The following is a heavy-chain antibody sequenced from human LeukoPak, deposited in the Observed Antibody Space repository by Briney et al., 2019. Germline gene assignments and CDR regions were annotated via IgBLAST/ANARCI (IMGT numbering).Heavy chain of an antibody. Sequence: GGSLRLSCAASGFAFSNYVMHWVRQAPGKGLEWVAVISYDGSNIYYADSVTGRFTISRDNSKNTLYLQMNSLRAEDTAVYYCAKDDLGFGELSKGFCHYWGQGTLVTVSS. J-gene: IGHJ4*02. D-gene: IGHD3-10*01. V-gene: IGHV3-30*18. CDR1: GFAFSNYV. CDR2: ISYDGSNI. CDR3: AKDDLGFGELSKGFCHY.